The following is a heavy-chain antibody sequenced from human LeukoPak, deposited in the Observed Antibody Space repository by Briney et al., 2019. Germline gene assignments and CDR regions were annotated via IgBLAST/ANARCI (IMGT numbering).Heavy chain of an antibody. CDR2: INSVGGTT. D-gene: IGHD2-21*01. CDR3: ARSHMYGDYGEDV. V-gene: IGHV3-48*04. CDR1: GFTFSSYA. Sequence: GGSLRLSCAASGFTFSSYAMNWFRQAPGRGLEWISYINSVGGTTFYGDSVKGRFTISRDNANNTLYLQMNSLRAEDAATYYCARSHMYGDYGEDVWGHGTLVAVSS. J-gene: IGHJ3*01.